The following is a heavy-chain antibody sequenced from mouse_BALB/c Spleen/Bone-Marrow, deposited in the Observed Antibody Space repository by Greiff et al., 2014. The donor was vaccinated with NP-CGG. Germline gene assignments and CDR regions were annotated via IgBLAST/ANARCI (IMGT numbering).Heavy chain of an antibody. CDR1: GYTFTSYW. D-gene: IGHD2-2*01. J-gene: IGHJ1*01. V-gene: IGHV1S41*01. Sequence: DLVKPGASVKLSCKASGYTFTSYWINWIKQRPGQGLEWIGRIAPGSGSTYYNEMFKGKTTLTVDTSSSTAYIQLSSLSSEDSDVYFCARERYGYDGWYFDVWGAGTTVTVSS. CDR3: ARERYGYDGWYFDV. CDR2: IAPGSGST.